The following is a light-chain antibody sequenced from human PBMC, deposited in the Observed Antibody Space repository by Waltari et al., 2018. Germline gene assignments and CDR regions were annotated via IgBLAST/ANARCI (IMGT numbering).Light chain of an antibody. CDR2: WAS. J-gene: IGKJ1*01. V-gene: IGKV4-1*01. CDR1: QSVLYSSNNKNY. CDR3: QQYYSTPQT. Sequence: DIVMTQSPDSLAVSLGERATINCKSRQSVLYSSNNKNYLAWYQQKPGQPPKPLIYWASTRESGVPDRFSGSGSGTDFTLTISSLQAEDVAVYYCQQYYSTPQTFGQGTKVEIK.